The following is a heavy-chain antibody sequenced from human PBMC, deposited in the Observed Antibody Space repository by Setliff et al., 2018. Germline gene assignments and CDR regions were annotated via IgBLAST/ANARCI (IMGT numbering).Heavy chain of an antibody. CDR3: VRTDYSDGRYSMDV. CDR1: GDSISSGNW. D-gene: IGHD6-19*01. J-gene: IGHJ6*03. CDR2: INHSGNT. V-gene: IGHV4-4*02. Sequence: PSETLSLTCAVSGDSISSGNWWSWVRQPPEKGLEWIREINHSGNTNYNPSLKSRVTISVDKSTNQFSLKLNSVTAADTAVYYCVRTDYSDGRYSMDVWGKGTTVTVSS.